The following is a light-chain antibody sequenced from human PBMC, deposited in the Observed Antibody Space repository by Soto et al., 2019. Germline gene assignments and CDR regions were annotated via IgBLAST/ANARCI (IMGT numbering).Light chain of an antibody. V-gene: IGKV3-20*01. J-gene: IGKJ5*01. CDR3: QHYGSS. Sequence: EIVLTQSPAILSVSPGERATLSCRASQSISRSLAWYQQKPGQAPRLLIYDASNRATGIPVRFSGSGSGTDYTLTITNLESEDFAVYYCQHYGSSFGQGTRLEIK. CDR1: QSISRS. CDR2: DAS.